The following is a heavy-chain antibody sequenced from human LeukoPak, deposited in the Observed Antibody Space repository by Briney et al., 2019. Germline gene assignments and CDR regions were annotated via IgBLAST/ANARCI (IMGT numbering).Heavy chain of an antibody. Sequence: PSETLSLTCTVSGGSISSYYWSWIRQPAGKGLEWIGRIDTSGNTNYKPSLKSRVTISVDTSKNQFSLKLSSVTAADTAVYYCASSEPPYGSVFDAFDIWGQGTMVTVSS. V-gene: IGHV4-4*07. J-gene: IGHJ3*02. CDR3: ASSEPPYGSVFDAFDI. D-gene: IGHD4-17*01. CDR2: IDTSGNT. CDR1: GGSISSYY.